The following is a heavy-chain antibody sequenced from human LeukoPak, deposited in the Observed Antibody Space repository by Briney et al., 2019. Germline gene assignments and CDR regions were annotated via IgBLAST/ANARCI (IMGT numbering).Heavy chain of an antibody. D-gene: IGHD2-8*02. Sequence: GGSLRLSCAASGFTVSSNYMSWVRQAPGKGLEWVSVIYSGGSTYYADSVKGRFTISRDNSKNTLYLQMNSLRAEDTAVYYCAREFVLNPEIPTWGQGTLVTASS. V-gene: IGHV3-66*01. CDR3: AREFVLNPEIPT. CDR2: IYSGGST. J-gene: IGHJ4*02. CDR1: GFTVSSNY.